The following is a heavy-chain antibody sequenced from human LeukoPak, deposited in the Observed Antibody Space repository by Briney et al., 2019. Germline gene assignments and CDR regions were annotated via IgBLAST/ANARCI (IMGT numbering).Heavy chain of an antibody. CDR1: GGSISSGDYY. V-gene: IGHV4-30-4*01. CDR3: ARGPLGYYYGMDV. CDR2: IYYSGST. D-gene: IGHD7-27*01. J-gene: IGHJ6*02. Sequence: SETLSLTCTVSGGSISSGDYYWSWIRQPPGKGLEWIGYIYYSGSTNYNPSLKSRVTISVDTSKNQFSLKLSSVTAADTAVYYCARGPLGYYYGMDVWGQGTTVTVSS.